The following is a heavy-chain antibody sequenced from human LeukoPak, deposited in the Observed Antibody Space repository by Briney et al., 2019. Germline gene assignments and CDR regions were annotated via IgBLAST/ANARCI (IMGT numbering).Heavy chain of an antibody. CDR3: ARESRDGYNPDY. J-gene: IGHJ4*02. CDR1: GFSFSDYY. D-gene: IGHD5-24*01. V-gene: IGHV3-11*05. CDR2: ISSSSSYT. Sequence: GGSLRLSCAASGFSFSDYYMSWIRQAPGKGLEWVSYISSSSSYTNYADSVKGRFTISRDNAKNSLYLQMNSLRAEDTAVYYCARESRDGYNPDYWGQGTLVTVSS.